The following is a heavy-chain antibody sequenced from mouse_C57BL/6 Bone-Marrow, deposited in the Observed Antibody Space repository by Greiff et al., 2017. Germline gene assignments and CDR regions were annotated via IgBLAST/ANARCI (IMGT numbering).Heavy chain of an antibody. CDR1: GFTFSDYY. Sequence: EVPLVESGGGLVQPGGSLKLSCAASGFTFSDYYMDWVRQTPEKRLEWVAYISNGGGSTYYPDTVKGRFTISRDNAKNTLYLQMSRLKSEDTAMYYCARLYYYYAMDYWGQGTSVTVSS. V-gene: IGHV5-12*01. CDR3: ARLYYYYAMDY. J-gene: IGHJ4*01. D-gene: IGHD1-1*01. CDR2: ISNGGGST.